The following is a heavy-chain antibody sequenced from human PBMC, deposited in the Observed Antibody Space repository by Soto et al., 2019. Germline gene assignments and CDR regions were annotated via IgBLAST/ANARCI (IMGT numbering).Heavy chain of an antibody. V-gene: IGHV4-61*01. J-gene: IGHJ4*02. CDR3: ARTPVYLGTFDY. CDR2: IYYSGST. Sequence: PSETLSLTCTVSGGSVSSGSYYWSWIRQPPGKGLEWIGYIYYSGSTNYNPSLKSRVTISVDTSKNQFSLKLSSVTAADTAVYYCARTPVYLGTFDYWGQGTLVTVSS. D-gene: IGHD2-2*02. CDR1: GGSVSSGSYY.